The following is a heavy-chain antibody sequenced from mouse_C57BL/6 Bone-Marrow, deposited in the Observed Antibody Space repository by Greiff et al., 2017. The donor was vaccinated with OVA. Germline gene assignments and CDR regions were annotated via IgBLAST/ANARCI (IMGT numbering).Heavy chain of an antibody. CDR1: GFTFSDYY. CDR3: ARRDYYGSSYGLDV. CDR2: ISNGGGST. V-gene: IGHV5-12*01. Sequence: EVMLVESGGGLVQPGGSLKLSCAASGFTFSDYYMYWVRQTPEKRLEWVAYISNGGGSTYYPDTVKGRFTISRDNAKNTLYLQMSRLKSEDTAMYYCARRDYYGSSYGLDVWGTGTTVTVSS. D-gene: IGHD1-1*01. J-gene: IGHJ1*03.